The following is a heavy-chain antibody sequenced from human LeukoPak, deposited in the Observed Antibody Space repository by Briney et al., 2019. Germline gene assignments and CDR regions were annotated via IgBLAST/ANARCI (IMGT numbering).Heavy chain of an antibody. J-gene: IGHJ4*02. D-gene: IGHD1-26*01. V-gene: IGHV3-7*01. Sequence: GGSLRLFCAASGFTFSSYWMFWVRQAPGKGLEWVATIKGDGSDKYYVDSVKGRFTISRDNAKNSLFLQMNSLRAEDTAVYYCARDGGHSADYWGQGTQVTVSS. CDR2: IKGDGSDK. CDR1: GFTFSSYW. CDR3: ARDGGHSADY.